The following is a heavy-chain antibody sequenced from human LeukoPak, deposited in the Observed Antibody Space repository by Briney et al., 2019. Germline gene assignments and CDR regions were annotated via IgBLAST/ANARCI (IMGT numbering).Heavy chain of an antibody. CDR3: ARSPPTMTLYYFDX. D-gene: IGHD3-22*01. Sequence: SETLSLTCTVSGGSISSYYWSWIRQPPGKGLEWIGYIYYSGSTNYNPSLKSRVTISVDTSKNQFSLKLSSVTAADTAVYYCARSPPTMTLYYFDXXGQGTLXTVSS. V-gene: IGHV4-59*01. CDR1: GGSISSYY. J-gene: IGHJ4*02. CDR2: IYYSGST.